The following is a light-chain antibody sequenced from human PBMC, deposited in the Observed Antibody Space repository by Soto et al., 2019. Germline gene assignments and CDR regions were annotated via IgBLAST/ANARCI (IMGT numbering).Light chain of an antibody. V-gene: IGLV1-36*01. Sequence: QSVLAQPPSVSEVPRQRVTISCSGSDSNIGNNPVNWYQQLPGKAPKLLIYYDNRLSSGVSDRFSSSKSGTSASLAISGLQSEDEGDYYCAAWDDTLSGPVFGGGTKLTVL. J-gene: IGLJ3*02. CDR3: AAWDDTLSGPV. CDR2: YDN. CDR1: DSNIGNNP.